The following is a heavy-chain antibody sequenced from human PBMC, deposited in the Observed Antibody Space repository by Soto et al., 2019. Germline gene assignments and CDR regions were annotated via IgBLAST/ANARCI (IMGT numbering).Heavy chain of an antibody. CDR1: GGTFSSYA. Sequence: QVQLVQSGAEVKKPGSSVKVSCKASGGTFSSYAISWVRQAPGQGLEWMGGIIPIFGTANYAQKFQGRVTITADESTSTAYMELSSLRSEDTAVYYCARGSLQWLVYYFDYWGQGTLVTVSS. D-gene: IGHD6-19*01. CDR3: ARGSLQWLVYYFDY. CDR2: IIPIFGTA. J-gene: IGHJ4*02. V-gene: IGHV1-69*01.